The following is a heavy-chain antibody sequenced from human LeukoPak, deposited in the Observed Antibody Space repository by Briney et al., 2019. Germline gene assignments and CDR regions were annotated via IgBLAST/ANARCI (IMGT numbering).Heavy chain of an antibody. V-gene: IGHV4-4*02. CDR3: ARGNGYSSRPFDY. Sequence: SETLSPTCAVSGGSPTSSNCWSCVRQPPGKGLEWSGEIYHSGRTNYNTSLKNRVTISIDKSMNQSALKVSSVTAADTAVYYCARGNGYSSRPFDYWGQGTLVTVSS. CDR2: IYHSGRT. CDR1: GGSPTSSNC. D-gene: IGHD6-13*01. J-gene: IGHJ4*02.